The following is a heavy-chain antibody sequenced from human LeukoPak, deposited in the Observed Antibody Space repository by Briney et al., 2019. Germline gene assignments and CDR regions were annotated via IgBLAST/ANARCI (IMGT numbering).Heavy chain of an antibody. CDR2: INPSGGTT. V-gene: IGHV3-23*01. CDR3: ARRTAATYHFDY. CDR1: GFTFSNYV. Sequence: PGGSLRLSCAASGFTFSNYVMTWVRQAPGKGLEWVSIINPSGGTTYYADCVKGRFTISRDNSKNTLYLQMNSLRAEDTAVYYCARRTAATYHFDYWGQGTLVTVSS. J-gene: IGHJ4*02. D-gene: IGHD6-25*01.